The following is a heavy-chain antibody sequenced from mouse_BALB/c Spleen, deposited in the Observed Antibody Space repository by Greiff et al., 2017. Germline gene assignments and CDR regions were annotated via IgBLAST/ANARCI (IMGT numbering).Heavy chain of an antibody. CDR2: INPGSGGT. CDR3: ARSGDGYYWYFDV. CDR1: GYAFTNYL. Sequence: VMLVESGAELVRPGTSVKVSCKASGYAFTNYLIEWVKQRPGQGLEWIGVINPGSGGTNYNEKFKGKATLTADKSSSTAYMQLSSLTSDDSAVYFCARSGDGYYWYFDVWGAGTTVTVSS. V-gene: IGHV1-54*03. D-gene: IGHD2-3*01. J-gene: IGHJ1*01.